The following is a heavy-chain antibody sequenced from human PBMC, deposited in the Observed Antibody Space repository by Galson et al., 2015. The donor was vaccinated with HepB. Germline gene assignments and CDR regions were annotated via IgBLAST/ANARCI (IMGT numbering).Heavy chain of an antibody. V-gene: IGHV1-69*04. Sequence: SVKVSCKASGGTFSSYTISWVRQAPGQGLEWMGRIIPILGIANYAQKFQGRVTITADKSTSTAYMELSSLRSEDTAVYYCARDDGEDGGGCWGQGTLVTVSS. CDR2: IIPILGIA. CDR1: GGTFSSYT. CDR3: ARDDGEDGGGC. D-gene: IGHD5-24*01. J-gene: IGHJ4*02.